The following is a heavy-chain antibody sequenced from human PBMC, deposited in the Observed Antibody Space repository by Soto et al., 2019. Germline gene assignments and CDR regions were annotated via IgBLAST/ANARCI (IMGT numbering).Heavy chain of an antibody. J-gene: IGHJ4*02. CDR3: AHLAGLAHTDDF. D-gene: IGHD3-9*01. Sequence: GGSLRLSCAASGFTFSDYALHWVRQAPGKGLEWVTVISSDGSNRYYADSVKGRFTISRDNSKNTLYLQMNSLRVEDTAMYICAHLAGLAHTDDFWDQGTPVTVSS. V-gene: IGHV3-30-3*01. CDR1: GFTFSDYA. CDR2: ISSDGSNR.